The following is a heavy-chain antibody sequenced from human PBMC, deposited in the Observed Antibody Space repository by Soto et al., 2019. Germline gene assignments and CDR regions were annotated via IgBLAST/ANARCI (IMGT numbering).Heavy chain of an antibody. Sequence: SETLSLTCTVSGGSISSSSYYWGWIRQPPGKGLEWIGSIYYSGSTYYNPSLKSRVTISVDTSKNQFSLKLSSVTAADTAVYFCARFPIFYSSSYNWFDPWGQGTLVTVSS. J-gene: IGHJ5*02. CDR1: GGSISSSSYY. V-gene: IGHV4-39*01. CDR2: IYYSGST. D-gene: IGHD6-13*01. CDR3: ARFPIFYSSSYNWFDP.